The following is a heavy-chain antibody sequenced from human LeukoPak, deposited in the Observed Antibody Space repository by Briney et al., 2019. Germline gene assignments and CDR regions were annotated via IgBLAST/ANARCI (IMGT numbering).Heavy chain of an antibody. Sequence: GGSLRLSCAASGFTFSSYGMHWVRQAPGKGLDWVAYIRYDGSNKRYADSVKGRFTISRDDSKNTIYVQMNSLKVEDTAVYYCARGPKRYCSSTSCYSLISPFDYWGQGTLVTVSS. V-gene: IGHV3-30*02. D-gene: IGHD2-2*01. J-gene: IGHJ4*02. CDR2: IRYDGSNK. CDR3: ARGPKRYCSSTSCYSLISPFDY. CDR1: GFTFSSYG.